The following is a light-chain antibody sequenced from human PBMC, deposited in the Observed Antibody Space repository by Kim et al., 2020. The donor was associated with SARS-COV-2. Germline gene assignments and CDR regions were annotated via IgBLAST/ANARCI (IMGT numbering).Light chain of an antibody. J-gene: IGKJ1*01. V-gene: IGKV3-20*01. CDR1: QRVSTIY. CDR2: GAS. CDR3: QQYGSTPWT. Sequence: SPGERATFSCRASQRVSTIYLAWFQQKPGKAPRLLIYGASSRSSGIPDRFSGSGSGTDFTLTISRLEPEDFAVYYCQQYGSTPWTFGQGTKVDIK.